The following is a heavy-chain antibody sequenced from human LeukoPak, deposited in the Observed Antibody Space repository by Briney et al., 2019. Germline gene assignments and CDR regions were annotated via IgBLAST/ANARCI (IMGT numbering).Heavy chain of an antibody. D-gene: IGHD2-15*01. Sequence: PGRSLRLSCAASGFTFSSYAMHWVRQAPGKGLEWVAVISYDGSNKYYADSVKGRFTISRDTSKNTLYLQMNSLRAEDTAVYYCATYCSGGSCYPLGAFDIWGQGTMVTVSS. V-gene: IGHV3-30-3*01. J-gene: IGHJ3*02. CDR3: ATYCSGGSCYPLGAFDI. CDR1: GFTFSSYA. CDR2: ISYDGSNK.